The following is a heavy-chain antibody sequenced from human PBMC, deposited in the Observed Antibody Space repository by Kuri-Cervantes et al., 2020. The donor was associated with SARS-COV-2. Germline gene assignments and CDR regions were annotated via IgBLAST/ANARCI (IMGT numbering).Heavy chain of an antibody. V-gene: IGHV3-48*01. CDR1: GFTFNTYS. Sequence: GESLKISCAASGFTFNTYSMNWVRQAPGKGLEWVSYITSSSSTIYYADSVKGRFTISRDNAKNSLYLQMNSLRAEDTAVYYCARDYGDFYFDYWGQGTLVTVSS. J-gene: IGHJ4*02. D-gene: IGHD4-17*01. CDR3: ARDYGDFYFDY. CDR2: ITSSSSTI.